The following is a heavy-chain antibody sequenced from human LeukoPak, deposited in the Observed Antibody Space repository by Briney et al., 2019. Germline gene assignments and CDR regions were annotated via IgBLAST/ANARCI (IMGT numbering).Heavy chain of an antibody. CDR2: ISSSSSYI. CDR1: GFTFSSYS. CDR3: ASIYGSGSYHPGTDY. Sequence: GGSLRLSCAASGFTFSSYSMNWVRQAPGKGLEWVSSISSSSSYIYYADSVKGRFTISRDNSKNTLYLQMNSLRAEDTAVYYCASIYGSGSYHPGTDYWGQGTLVTVSS. V-gene: IGHV3-21*01. J-gene: IGHJ4*02. D-gene: IGHD3-10*01.